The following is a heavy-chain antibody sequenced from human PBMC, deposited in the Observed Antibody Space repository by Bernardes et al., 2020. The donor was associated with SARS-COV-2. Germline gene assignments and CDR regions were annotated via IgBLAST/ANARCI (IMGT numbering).Heavy chain of an antibody. V-gene: IGHV4-39*01. CDR2: DFSSGTT. J-gene: IGHJ4*02. D-gene: IGHD3-10*01. Sequence: SETLSLTCAVSGDSITNIDSYWGWLLQTPGKGLEWNGSDFSSGTTYYNPSLKNRVAISVDTSKNPFNLNLSSVTATDTAVYYCARRGGAGRSFDYWGQGAQVTVSS. CDR3: ARRGGAGRSFDY. CDR1: GDSITNIDSY.